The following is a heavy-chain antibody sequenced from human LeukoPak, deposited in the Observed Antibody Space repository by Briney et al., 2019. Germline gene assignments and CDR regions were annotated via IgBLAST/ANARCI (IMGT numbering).Heavy chain of an antibody. CDR2: INGDGNSI. J-gene: IGHJ4*02. D-gene: IGHD3-10*01. V-gene: IGHV3-74*01. CDR1: GFTFSTYW. Sequence: GGSLRLSCAASGFTFSTYWMHWVRQAPGKGLVWVSRINGDGNSITYADSVKGRFTISRDNAKNTLYLQMNSLRAEDTAVYYCARGAPYSSSGSYWGQGTLVTVSS. CDR3: ARGAPYSSSGSY.